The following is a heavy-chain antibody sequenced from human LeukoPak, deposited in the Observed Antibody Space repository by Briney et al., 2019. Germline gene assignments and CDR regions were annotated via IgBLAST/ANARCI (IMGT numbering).Heavy chain of an antibody. CDR3: ARSEVAARPDYYYYYGMDV. D-gene: IGHD6-6*01. J-gene: IGHJ6*02. CDR1: GFTFSSYS. Sequence: GGSLRLSCAASGFTFSSYSMNWVRQAPGKGLEWVSSISSSSSYIYYADSVKGRFTISRDNAKNSLYLQMNSLRAEDTAVYYCARSEVAARPDYYYYYGMDVWGQGTTVTVSS. CDR2: ISSSSSYI. V-gene: IGHV3-21*01.